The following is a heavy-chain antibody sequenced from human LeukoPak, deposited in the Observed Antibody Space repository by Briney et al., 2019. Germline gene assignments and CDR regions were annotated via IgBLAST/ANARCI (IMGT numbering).Heavy chain of an antibody. CDR3: ARGRNGYCSGGSCYSGVYYYGMDV. CDR1: GGSISSYY. CDR2: IYYSGST. J-gene: IGHJ6*04. Sequence: SETLSLTCTVSGGSISSYYWSWIRQPPGKGLEWIGYIYYSGSTNYNPSLKGRVTISVDTSKNQFSLKLSSVTAADTAVYYCARGRNGYCSGGSCYSGVYYYGMDVWGKGTTVTVSS. V-gene: IGHV4-59*01. D-gene: IGHD2-15*01.